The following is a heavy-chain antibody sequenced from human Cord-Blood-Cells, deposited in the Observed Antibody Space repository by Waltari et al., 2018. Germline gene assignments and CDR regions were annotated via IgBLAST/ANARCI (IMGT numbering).Heavy chain of an antibody. D-gene: IGHD5-12*01. Sequence: QVQLQESGPGLVNPSETLSLTCTVSGGSISSYYWSWIRQPPGKGLEWIGYIYYSGSTNYNPSLKSRVTISVDTSKNQFSLKLSSVTAADTAVYYCARASGRGYSGYKDAFDIWGQGTMVTVSS. J-gene: IGHJ3*02. CDR1: GGSISSYY. CDR3: ARASGRGYSGYKDAFDI. CDR2: IYYSGST. V-gene: IGHV4-59*01.